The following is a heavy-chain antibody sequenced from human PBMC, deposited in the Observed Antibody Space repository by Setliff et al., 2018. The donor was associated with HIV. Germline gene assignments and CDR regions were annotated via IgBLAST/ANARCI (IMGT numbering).Heavy chain of an antibody. CDR2: ISGSGSTM. CDR3: ARDGLEGDMAGRQRTYAFGY. V-gene: IGHV3-11*01. CDR1: GFTFSDYY. D-gene: IGHD2-15*01. Sequence: TGGSLRLSCAASGFTFSDYYMSWIRQAPGKGLEWISYISGSGSTMYFADSVKGRFTISRDNAKNSLYLQMNSLRAEDTALYYCARDGLEGDMAGRQRTYAFGYWGQGTLVTVSS. J-gene: IGHJ4*02.